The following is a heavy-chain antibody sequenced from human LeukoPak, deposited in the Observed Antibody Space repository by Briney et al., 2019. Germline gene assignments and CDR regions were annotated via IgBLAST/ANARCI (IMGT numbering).Heavy chain of an antibody. J-gene: IGHJ4*02. CDR1: GFTFSDYG. CDR2: ISYDGSNK. Sequence: PGGSLRLSCAASGFTFSDYGMHWVRQSPGKGLEWVAVISYDGSNKYYVDSVKGRFTISRDNSKNTLYLQMNGLRGEDTALYYCAKSGCSGTSCYVNFWGQGTLVTLSS. D-gene: IGHD2-2*01. CDR3: AKSGCSGTSCYVNF. V-gene: IGHV3-30*18.